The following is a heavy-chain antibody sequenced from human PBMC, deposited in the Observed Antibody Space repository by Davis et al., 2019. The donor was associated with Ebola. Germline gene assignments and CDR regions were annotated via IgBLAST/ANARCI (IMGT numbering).Heavy chain of an antibody. J-gene: IGHJ4*02. CDR1: GYRFTSYW. CDR3: ARQESLYGSSDY. D-gene: IGHD2/OR15-2a*01. V-gene: IGHV5-51*01. Sequence: GGSLRLSCKGSGYRFTSYWIGWVRQMPGKGLEWMGIIYPDDSDTRYSPSFEGQVTISVDRSISTAYLQWSSLKASDIAMYYCARQESLYGSSDYWGQGTLVTVSS. CDR2: IYPDDSDT.